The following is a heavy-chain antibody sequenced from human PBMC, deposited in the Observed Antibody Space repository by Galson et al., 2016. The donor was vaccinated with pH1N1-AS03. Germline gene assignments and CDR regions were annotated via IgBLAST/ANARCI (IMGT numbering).Heavy chain of an antibody. Sequence: PALVKPTQTLTLTCTFSGFSLTTSAVGVVWVRQPPGKALEWLALIYWDDDKRYNSSLKSRLTITKDTSKNQVVLTMTNMDPVDTATDYRARTAGWLPDFWGQGTLVTVSS. D-gene: IGHD3-9*01. V-gene: IGHV2-5*02. J-gene: IGHJ4*02. CDR1: GFSLTTSAVG. CDR3: ARTAGWLPDF. CDR2: IYWDDDK.